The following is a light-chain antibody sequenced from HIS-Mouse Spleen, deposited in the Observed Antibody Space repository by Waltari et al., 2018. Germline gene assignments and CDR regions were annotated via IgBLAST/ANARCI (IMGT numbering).Light chain of an antibody. Sequence: SYELTQPPSVSVSPGQTARITCSGDALPKQYAYWYQQKPGQAPVLVIYKDSERPSGIPERFSGSSSGTTVTLTISGVQVEDEADYYCQSADSSGTNWVFGGGTKLTVL. CDR2: KDS. CDR3: QSADSSGTNWV. CDR1: ALPKQY. V-gene: IGLV3-25*03. J-gene: IGLJ3*02.